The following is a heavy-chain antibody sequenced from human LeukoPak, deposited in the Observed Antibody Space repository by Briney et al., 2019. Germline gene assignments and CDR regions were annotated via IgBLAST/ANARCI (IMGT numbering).Heavy chain of an antibody. Sequence: SETLSLICTVSGGSIITYYWSWIRQPAGKGLEWIGRIYTSGSTNYNPSLTSRVTMSVDTSKNQFSLKLRSVTAADTAVYYCARASSGTYYTFDYWGQGTLVTVSS. V-gene: IGHV4-4*07. CDR1: GGSIITYY. J-gene: IGHJ4*02. D-gene: IGHD3-10*01. CDR3: ARASSGTYYTFDY. CDR2: IYTSGST.